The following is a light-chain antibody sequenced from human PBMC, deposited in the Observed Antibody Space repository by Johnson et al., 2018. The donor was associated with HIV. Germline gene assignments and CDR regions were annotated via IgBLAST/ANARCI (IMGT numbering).Light chain of an antibody. Sequence: QSVLTQPPSVSAAPGQKVTISCSGSNSNIGNNYVSWYQQLPGTAPKLLIYDNNKRPSGIPDRFSGSKSGTSATLGITGLQTGDEADYYCGTWDSSLSAGRVFGTGTKVTGL. CDR2: DNN. CDR3: GTWDSSLSAGRV. CDR1: NSNIGNNY. V-gene: IGLV1-51*01. J-gene: IGLJ1*01.